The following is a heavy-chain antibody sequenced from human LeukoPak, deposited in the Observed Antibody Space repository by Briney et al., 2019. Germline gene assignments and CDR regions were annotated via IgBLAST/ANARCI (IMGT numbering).Heavy chain of an antibody. J-gene: IGHJ4*02. D-gene: IGHD1-26*01. V-gene: IGHV4-59*08. CDR3: ARLASGSYGPLTPFDY. CDR1: GGSISSYY. CDR2: IYYSGST. Sequence: PSETLSLTRTGSGGSISSYYWSWIRQPPGKGLEWIGDIYYSGSTNYNPSLKSRVTISVDTSKTQFSLRLGSVTAADTAVYYSARLASGSYGPLTPFDYWGQGTLVTVSS.